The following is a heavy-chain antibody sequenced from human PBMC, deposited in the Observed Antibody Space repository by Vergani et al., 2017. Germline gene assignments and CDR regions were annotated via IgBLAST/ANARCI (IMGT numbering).Heavy chain of an antibody. Sequence: EVQLVESGGGVVRPGGSRRPSCAASGFTFDDYGRSWVRQAPGKGLEWVSGINWNGGRTGYADSVKGRFTFSRDNAKNSLYLQMTSLRAEDPALYYCARERNAYYDFWSGYYTQYYFDYWGQGTLVTVSS. CDR3: ARERNAYYDFWSGYYTQYYFDY. CDR1: GFTFDDYG. V-gene: IGHV3-20*04. CDR2: INWNGGRT. D-gene: IGHD3-3*01. J-gene: IGHJ4*02.